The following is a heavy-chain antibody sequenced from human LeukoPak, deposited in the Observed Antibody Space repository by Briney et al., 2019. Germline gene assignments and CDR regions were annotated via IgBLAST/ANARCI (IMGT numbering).Heavy chain of an antibody. J-gene: IGHJ5*02. CDR2: IYSSGSS. Sequence: NPSETLSLTCTVSGGSISSYYWSWIRQPAGKELEWIGRIYSSGSSSFNPSLKSRVTMSVDTSKNQFSLKLRSVTAADTAVYYCARERAGSGYSGHDGGWFDPWGQGTLATVSS. D-gene: IGHD5-12*01. CDR3: ARERAGSGYSGHDGGWFDP. CDR1: GGSISSYY. V-gene: IGHV4-4*07.